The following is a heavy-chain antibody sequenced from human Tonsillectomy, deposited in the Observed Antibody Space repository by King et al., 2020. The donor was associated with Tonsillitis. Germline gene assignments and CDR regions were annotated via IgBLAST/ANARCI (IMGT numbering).Heavy chain of an antibody. CDR1: EFSLSTSGVG. J-gene: IGHJ4*02. CDR3: AYRPVGATFFDY. CDR2: IYWNDDK. Sequence: TLKESGPTLVKPTQTLTLTCTFSEFSLSTSGVGAGWIRQPPGKALEWLALIYWNDDKRYSPSLKSRLTITKDTSKNQVVLTMTNMDPVDTATYYCAYRPVGATFFDYWGQGTLVTVSS. V-gene: IGHV2-5*01. D-gene: IGHD1-26*01.